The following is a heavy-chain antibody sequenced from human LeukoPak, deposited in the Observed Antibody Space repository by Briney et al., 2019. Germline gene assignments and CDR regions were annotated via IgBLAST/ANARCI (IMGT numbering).Heavy chain of an antibody. CDR3: ARVSGGSSGWYGY. Sequence: PSETLSLTCTVSGGSISSSSYYWGWIRQPPGKGLEWIGSIYYSGSTYYNPSLKSRVTISVDTSKNQFSLKLSSVTAADTAVYYCARVSGGSSGWYGYWGQGTLVTASS. CDR2: IYYSGST. CDR1: GGSISSSSYY. V-gene: IGHV4-39*07. J-gene: IGHJ4*02. D-gene: IGHD6-19*01.